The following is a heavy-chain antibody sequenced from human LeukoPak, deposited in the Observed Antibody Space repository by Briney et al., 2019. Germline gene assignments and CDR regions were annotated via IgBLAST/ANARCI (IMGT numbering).Heavy chain of an antibody. CDR1: GFTFSSYA. Sequence: GGSLRLSCAASGFTFSSYAMSWVRQAPGKGLEWVSAISGSGGSTYYADSVKGRFTISRDNSKNTLYLQMNSLRAEDTAVYYCAKDHGYGSGSYGMDVWGQGTTVTVSS. CDR2: ISGSGGST. CDR3: AKDHGYGSGSYGMDV. D-gene: IGHD3-10*01. J-gene: IGHJ6*02. V-gene: IGHV3-23*01.